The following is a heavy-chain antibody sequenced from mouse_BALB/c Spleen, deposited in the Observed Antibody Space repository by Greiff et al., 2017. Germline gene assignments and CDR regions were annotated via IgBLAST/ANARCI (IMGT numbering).Heavy chain of an antibody. CDR3: VRENFPSWFAY. Sequence: VPLVGSGPGLVAPPQSLSLSCTVSWFSLNSHYISWIRQPPGKGLEWLGVIWTGGGTNYNSAFMSRLSISKDNSKSQVFLKMNSLQTDDTAIYYCVRENFPSWFAYWGQGTLVTVSA. V-gene: IGHV2-9-2*01. J-gene: IGHJ3*01. CDR1: WFSLNSHY. CDR2: IWTGGGT.